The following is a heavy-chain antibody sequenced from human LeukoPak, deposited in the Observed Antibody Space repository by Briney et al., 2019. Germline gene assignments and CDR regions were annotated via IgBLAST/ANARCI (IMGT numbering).Heavy chain of an antibody. CDR3: ARRSPHYDILTGP. J-gene: IGHJ5*02. V-gene: IGHV4-39*01. Sequence: PSETLSLTCTVSGGSISNYYWGWIRQPPGKGLEWIGSVYYSGRTYYNPSLKSRVTISVDTSKNQFSLKLNSVTAADTAVYYCARRSPHYDILTGPWGQGTLVTVSS. CDR1: GGSISNYY. CDR2: VYYSGRT. D-gene: IGHD3-9*01.